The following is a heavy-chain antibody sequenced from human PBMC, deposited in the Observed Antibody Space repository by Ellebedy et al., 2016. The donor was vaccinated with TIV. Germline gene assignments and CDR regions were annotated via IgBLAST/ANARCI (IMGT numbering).Heavy chain of an antibody. V-gene: IGHV4-39*01. Sequence: SETLSLTCTVSGDSTSRSSYYWGWIRQPPGKGLEWIGSIYYSGSTDYNPSLKSRVTISADTSKNEISLRLSSVTAADTAVYYCARWFGELLYVRWFDPWGQGTLVTVSS. CDR1: GDSTSRSSYY. D-gene: IGHD3-10*01. J-gene: IGHJ5*02. CDR3: ARWFGELLYVRWFDP. CDR2: IYYSGST.